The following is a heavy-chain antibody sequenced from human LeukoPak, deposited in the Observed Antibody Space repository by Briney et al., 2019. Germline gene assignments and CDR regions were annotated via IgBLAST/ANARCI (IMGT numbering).Heavy chain of an antibody. D-gene: IGHD1-26*01. V-gene: IGHV4-59*01. Sequence: SETLSLTCTVSGGSISSYYWSWIRQPPRKGLEWIGYIYYSGSTNYNPSLKSRVTISVDTSKNQFSLKLSSVTAADTAVYYCARDRGGSYYLGYYYYGMDVWGQGTTVTVSS. CDR3: ARDRGGSYYLGYYYYGMDV. CDR2: IYYSGST. J-gene: IGHJ6*02. CDR1: GGSISSYY.